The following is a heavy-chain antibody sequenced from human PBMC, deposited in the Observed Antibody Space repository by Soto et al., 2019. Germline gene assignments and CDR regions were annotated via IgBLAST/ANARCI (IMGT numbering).Heavy chain of an antibody. CDR1: GDRVSSNSAA. CDR3: ARDSVATNYYYYYYMDV. J-gene: IGHJ6*03. V-gene: IGHV6-1*01. Sequence: QTLSLTCAISGDRVSSNSAAWNWIRQSPSRGLEWLGRTYYRSKWYNDYAVSVKSRITINPDTSKNQFSLQLNSVTPEDTAVYYCARDSVATNYYYYYYMDVWGKGTTVTVSS. D-gene: IGHD2-15*01. CDR2: TYYRSKWYN.